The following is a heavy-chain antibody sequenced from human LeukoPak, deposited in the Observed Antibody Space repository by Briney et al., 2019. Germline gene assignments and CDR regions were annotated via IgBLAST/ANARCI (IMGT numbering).Heavy chain of an antibody. Sequence: GRSLRLPCAASGFTFSSYAMHWVRQAPGKGLEWVAVISYDGSNKYYADSVKGRFTISRDNSKNTLYLQMNSLRAEDTAVYYCARGTLWFGLGHLDYWGQRTLVTVSS. D-gene: IGHD3-10*01. V-gene: IGHV3-30*04. CDR2: ISYDGSNK. CDR1: GFTFSSYA. J-gene: IGHJ4*02. CDR3: ARGTLWFGLGHLDY.